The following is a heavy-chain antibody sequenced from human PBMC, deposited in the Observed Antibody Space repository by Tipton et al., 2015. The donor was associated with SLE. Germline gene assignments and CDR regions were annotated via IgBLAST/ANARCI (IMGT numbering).Heavy chain of an antibody. CDR2: IHSNGVNT. CDR3: AREGVRKPADY. V-gene: IGHV3-64*02. Sequence: SLRLSCVGSGFTFPIYAMQWVRQAPGKGLEYVASIHSNGVNTYYSESVKGRFIISRDTSKNTLYLQVDSLSADDTAVYYCAREGVRKPADYWGQGTLVTVSS. CDR1: GFTFPIYA. J-gene: IGHJ4*02. D-gene: IGHD1-1*01.